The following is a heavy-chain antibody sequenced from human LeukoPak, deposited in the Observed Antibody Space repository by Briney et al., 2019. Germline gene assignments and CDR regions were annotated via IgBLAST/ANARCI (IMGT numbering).Heavy chain of an antibody. D-gene: IGHD6-13*01. Sequence: GGSLRLSCAASGFTFSSYSMNWVRQAPGKGLEWVSSISSSSSYIYYADSVKGRFTISRDNAKNSLYLQMNSLRAEDTAVYYCARTPIAATEGIVYFDYWGQGTLVTVSS. CDR3: ARTPIAATEGIVYFDY. V-gene: IGHV3-21*01. CDR2: ISSSSSYI. J-gene: IGHJ4*02. CDR1: GFTFSSYS.